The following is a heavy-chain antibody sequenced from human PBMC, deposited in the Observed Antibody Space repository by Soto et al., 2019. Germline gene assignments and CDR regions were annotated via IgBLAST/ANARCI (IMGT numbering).Heavy chain of an antibody. CDR1: GFTFSSYA. CDR2: ISYDGSNK. V-gene: IGHV3-30-3*01. J-gene: IGHJ4*02. Sequence: PGGSLRLSCAASGFTFSSYAMHWVRQAPGKGLEWVAVISYDGSNKYYADSVKGRFTISRDNSKNTLYLQMNSLSAEDTAIYYCAKDAIMVSSSFNYFDFWGQGALVTVSS. CDR3: AKDAIMVSSSFNYFDF. D-gene: IGHD6-13*01.